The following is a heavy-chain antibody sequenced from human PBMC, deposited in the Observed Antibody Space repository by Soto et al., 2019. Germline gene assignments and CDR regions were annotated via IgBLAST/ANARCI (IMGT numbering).Heavy chain of an antibody. CDR3: ARGIRRDGYNFDY. J-gene: IGHJ4*02. Sequence: GESLKISCKGSGYSFTSYWIGWVRQMPGKGLEWMGIIYPGDSDTRYSPSFQGQVTVSADKSISTAYLQWSSLKASDTAMYYCARGIRRDGYNFDYWGQGTLVTVSS. D-gene: IGHD5-12*01. V-gene: IGHV5-51*01. CDR1: GYSFTSYW. CDR2: IYPGDSDT.